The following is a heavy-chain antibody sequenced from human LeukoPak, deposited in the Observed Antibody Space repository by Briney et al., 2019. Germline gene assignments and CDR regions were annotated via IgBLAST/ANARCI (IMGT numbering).Heavy chain of an antibody. D-gene: IGHD3-10*01. Sequence: SVKVSCKASGGTFSSYAINWVRQAPGQGLEWMGGIIPIFGTANYTQKFQGRVTITTDESTSTAYLELSSLRSEDTAVYYCARGTVTDNWFDPWGQGTLVTVSS. CDR2: IIPIFGTA. CDR3: ARGTVTDNWFDP. J-gene: IGHJ5*02. CDR1: GGTFSSYA. V-gene: IGHV1-69*05.